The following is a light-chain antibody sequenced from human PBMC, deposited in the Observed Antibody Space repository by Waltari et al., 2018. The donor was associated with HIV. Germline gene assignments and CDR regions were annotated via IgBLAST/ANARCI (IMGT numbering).Light chain of an antibody. CDR1: QSVNSF. J-gene: IGKJ3*01. CDR2: DTS. CDR3: QQRSNWPIT. Sequence: ELVLTQSPDTLSLSPGERANLSCRASQSVNSFLAWYQQKPGRAPRLLIYDTSSRATGIPARFSGSGSGTDFTLTISSLEPEDFAFYYCQQRSNWPITFGPGTKVDIK. V-gene: IGKV3-11*01.